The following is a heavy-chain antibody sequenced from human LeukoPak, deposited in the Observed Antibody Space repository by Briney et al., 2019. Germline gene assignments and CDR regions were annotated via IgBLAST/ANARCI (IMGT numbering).Heavy chain of an antibody. Sequence: SETLSLTCIVSGGSISSSSYCWGWIRQPPGKGLEWIGSISYSGSTYYNPSLKSRLTISIDTSKNQFSLKLSSVTAADTAVYYCARTGSSGWSYFDYWGQGTLVTVSS. CDR1: GGSISSSSYC. V-gene: IGHV4-39*07. CDR2: ISYSGST. J-gene: IGHJ4*02. CDR3: ARTGSSGWSYFDY. D-gene: IGHD6-19*01.